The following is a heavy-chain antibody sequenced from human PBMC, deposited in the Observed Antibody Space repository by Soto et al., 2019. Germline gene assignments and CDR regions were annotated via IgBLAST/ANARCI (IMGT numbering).Heavy chain of an antibody. CDR2: IRRNTDGVTP. D-gene: IGHD3-10*01. V-gene: IGHV3-15*05. CDR3: ANDLFDDSGTALDYTVS. Sequence: PGGSLELSCAASEFTLGDAGMSWVGKPPGKGLVMVRRIRRNTDGVTPDYTQPVKGRFTIARDNAKNSLYLEMNSLRSEDTALYYCANDLFDDSGTALDYTVSWGEGLLVTVSS. J-gene: IGHJ5*02. CDR1: EFTLGDAG.